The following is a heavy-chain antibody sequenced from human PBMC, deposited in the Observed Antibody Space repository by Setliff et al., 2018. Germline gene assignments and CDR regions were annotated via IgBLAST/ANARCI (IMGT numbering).Heavy chain of an antibody. CDR2: IKSKTDGGTT. Sequence: GGSLRLSCAASGFTFSNAWMSWVRQAPGKGLEWVGRIKSKTDGGTTDYAAPVKGRFTISRDDSKNTLYLQMNSLKTEDTAVYYCTTEWDYYGSGSYYNNHPKDYWGQGTLVTVSS. CDR3: TTEWDYYGSGSYYNNHPKDY. D-gene: IGHD3-10*01. V-gene: IGHV3-15*01. CDR1: GFTFSNAW. J-gene: IGHJ4*02.